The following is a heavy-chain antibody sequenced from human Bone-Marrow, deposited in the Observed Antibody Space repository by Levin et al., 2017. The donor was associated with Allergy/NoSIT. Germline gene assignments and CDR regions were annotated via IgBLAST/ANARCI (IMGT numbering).Heavy chain of an antibody. CDR1: GFIFSDSW. V-gene: IGHV3-74*01. J-gene: IGHJ4*02. CDR3: IKDCKQCESWGDDFEY. D-gene: IGHD3-16*01. CDR2: ISEGSHNI. Sequence: PGGSLRLSCAASGFIFSDSWMHWVRQTPGKGLMWVARISEGSHNIDYADTVRGRFTISRDDSKGTVYLQMNSLTVDDTAVYYCIKDCKQCESWGDDFEYWGQGALVTVS.